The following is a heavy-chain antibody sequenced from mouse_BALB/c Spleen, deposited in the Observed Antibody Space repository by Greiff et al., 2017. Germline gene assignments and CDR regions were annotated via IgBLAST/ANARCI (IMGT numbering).Heavy chain of an antibody. CDR1: GDSITSGY. V-gene: IGHV3-8*02. J-gene: IGHJ4*01. Sequence: EVKLQESGPSLVKPSQTLSLTCSVTGDSITSGYWNWIRKFPGNKLEYMGYISYSGSTYYNPSLKSRISITRDTSKNQYYLQLNSVTTEDTATYYCASSYYGNFYYYAMDYWGQGTSVTVSS. CDR3: ASSYYGNFYYYAMDY. D-gene: IGHD2-10*01. CDR2: ISYSGST.